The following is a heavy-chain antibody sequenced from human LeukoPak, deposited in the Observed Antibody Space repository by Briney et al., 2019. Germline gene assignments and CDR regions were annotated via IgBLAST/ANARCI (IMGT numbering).Heavy chain of an antibody. Sequence: KPSEILSLTCTVSGGSISSYYWSWIRQPPGKGLEWIGYIYYSGSTNYNPSLKSRVIISVDTSKNQFSLKLSSVTAADTAAYYCARDGQRGYSYDDAFDIWGQGTMVTVSS. CDR1: GGSISSYY. D-gene: IGHD5-18*01. CDR2: IYYSGST. CDR3: ARDGQRGYSYDDAFDI. J-gene: IGHJ3*02. V-gene: IGHV4-59*01.